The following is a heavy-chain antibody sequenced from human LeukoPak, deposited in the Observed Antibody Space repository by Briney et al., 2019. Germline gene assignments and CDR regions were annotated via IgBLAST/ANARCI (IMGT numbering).Heavy chain of an antibody. J-gene: IGHJ4*02. V-gene: IGHV3-53*01. CDR2: IYSGGST. CDR1: GFTVSSNY. Sequence: GGSLRLSCAASGFTVSSNYMSGVRQAPGKGREWVSVIYSGGSTYYAASVKGRFTISRDNSKNTLYLQMNSLRAEDTAVYYCARATYDFWSGPNFDYWGQGTLVTVSS. CDR3: ARATYDFWSGPNFDY. D-gene: IGHD3-3*01.